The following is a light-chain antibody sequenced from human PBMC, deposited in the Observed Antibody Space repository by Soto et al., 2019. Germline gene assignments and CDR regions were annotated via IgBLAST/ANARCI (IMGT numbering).Light chain of an antibody. CDR2: DVN. Sequence: QSVLTQPASVSGSPGQSITISCTGTSSDIGAYNFVSWYQQHPGKAPKPMLYDVNIRPSGVSNRFSGSKSGNTASLTISGLQAEDEADYYCNSYTTSNTRQIVFGTGTKVTVL. CDR3: NSYTTSNTRQIV. J-gene: IGLJ1*01. V-gene: IGLV2-14*03. CDR1: SSDIGAYNF.